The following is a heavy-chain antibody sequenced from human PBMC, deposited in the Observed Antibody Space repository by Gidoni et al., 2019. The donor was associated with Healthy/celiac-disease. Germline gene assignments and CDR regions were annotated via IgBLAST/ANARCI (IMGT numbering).Heavy chain of an antibody. CDR3: AKDRQYQLKDTTFDY. D-gene: IGHD2-2*01. V-gene: IGHV3-9*01. Sequence: EVQLVESGGGLVQPGRSLRLSCAASGFTFDDYAMHWVRQAPGKGLEWVSGLSWNSGSIGYADSVKGRFTISRDNAKNSLVLQMNSLRAEDTALYYCAKDRQYQLKDTTFDYWGQGTLVIVSS. CDR2: LSWNSGSI. CDR1: GFTFDDYA. J-gene: IGHJ4*02.